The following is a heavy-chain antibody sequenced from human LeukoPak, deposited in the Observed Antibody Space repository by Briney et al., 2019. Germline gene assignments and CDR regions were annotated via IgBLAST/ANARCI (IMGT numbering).Heavy chain of an antibody. CDR2: INHSGST. CDR3: ARGRGYSYAERYYYGMDV. CDR1: GGSFSGYY. Sequence: PSETLSLTCAVYGGSFSGYYWSWIRQPPGKGLEWIGEINHSGSTTYNPSLKSRVTVSVDTSKNQFSLKLSSVTAADTTVYYCARGRGYSYAERYYYGMDVWGQGTTVTVSS. J-gene: IGHJ6*02. V-gene: IGHV4-34*01. D-gene: IGHD5-18*01.